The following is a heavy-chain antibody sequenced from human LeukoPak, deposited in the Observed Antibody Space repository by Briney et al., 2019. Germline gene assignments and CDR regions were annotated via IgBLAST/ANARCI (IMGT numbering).Heavy chain of an antibody. CDR3: ARFLSTVTHHDY. Sequence: LRLSCAASGFTFSSYSMNWVRQPPGKGLEWIGYIYYSGSTYYNPSLKSRVTISVDTSKNQFSLKLSSVTAADTAVYYCARFLSTVTHHDYWGQGTLVTVSS. CDR1: GFTFSSYS. V-gene: IGHV4-30-4*08. D-gene: IGHD4-17*01. CDR2: IYYSGST. J-gene: IGHJ4*02.